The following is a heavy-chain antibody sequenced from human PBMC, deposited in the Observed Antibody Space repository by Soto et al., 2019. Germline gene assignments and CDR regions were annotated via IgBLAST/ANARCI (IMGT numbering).Heavy chain of an antibody. CDR2: ISGSGGST. Sequence: VQLVESGGGLVKPGGSLRLSCAASGFTFSSYAMSWVRQAPGKGLEWVSAISGSGGSTYYADSVKGRFTISRDNSKNTLYLQMNSLRAEDTAVYYCEGATMIVDNWPNWGQGTLVTVSS. J-gene: IGHJ4*02. D-gene: IGHD3-22*01. CDR3: EGATMIVDNWPN. V-gene: IGHV3-23*04. CDR1: GFTFSSYA.